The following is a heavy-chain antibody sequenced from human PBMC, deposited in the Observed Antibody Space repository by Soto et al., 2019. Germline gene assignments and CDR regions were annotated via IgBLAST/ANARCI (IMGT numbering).Heavy chain of an antibody. CDR3: ARRWGTTFDY. V-gene: IGHV4-59*08. J-gene: IGHJ4*02. D-gene: IGHD3-16*01. Sequence: PSETLSLTCTVSGGSINNYYWSWIRQPPGKGLEWIGYIYYSGSTNYNPSLKSRVTISVDTSKNQFSLKLSSVTAADPAVYYCARRWGTTFDYWGQGTLVTVSS. CDR1: GGSINNYY. CDR2: IYYSGST.